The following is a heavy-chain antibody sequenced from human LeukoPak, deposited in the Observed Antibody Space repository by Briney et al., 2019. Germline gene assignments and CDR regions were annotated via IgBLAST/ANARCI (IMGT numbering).Heavy chain of an antibody. CDR2: ISTSSYT. D-gene: IGHD6-6*01. CDR3: ARAEAHTSSMDY. CDR1: GFTFSSYD. Sequence: GGSLRLPCAASGFTFSSYDMNWVRQAPGKGLEWVSFISTSSYTYYADSVKGRFTISRDNAKTSLYLQMNSLRAEDTAVYYCARAEAHTSSMDYWGQGTLVTVSS. J-gene: IGHJ4*02. V-gene: IGHV3-21*01.